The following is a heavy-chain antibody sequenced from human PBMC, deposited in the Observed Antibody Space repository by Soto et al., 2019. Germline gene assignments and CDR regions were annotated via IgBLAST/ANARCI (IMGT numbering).Heavy chain of an antibody. Sequence: EVQLLESGGGLVQPGGSLRLSCAASGFTFSSYAMSWVRQAPGKGLEWVSAISGSGGSTYYADSVKGRFTISRDNSKNTLYLQMNSLRAEDTAVYYCAKSYYGSGSYYRDYYYYYYGMDVWGQGTTVTVSS. V-gene: IGHV3-23*01. J-gene: IGHJ6*02. CDR2: ISGSGGST. CDR1: GFTFSSYA. D-gene: IGHD3-10*01. CDR3: AKSYYGSGSYYRDYYYYYYGMDV.